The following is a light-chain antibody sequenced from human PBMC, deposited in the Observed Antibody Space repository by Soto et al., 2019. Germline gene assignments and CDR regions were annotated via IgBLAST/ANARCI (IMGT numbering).Light chain of an antibody. CDR2: DAS. CDR1: QSISSW. V-gene: IGKV1-5*01. CDR3: QQYNSYSLIT. J-gene: IGKJ5*01. Sequence: DIQMTQSPSTLSASVGDRVTITGLSSQSISSWLAWYQQKPGKAPKLLTYDASSLESGVPSRFSGSGSGTEFTLTISSLQPDDFATYYCQQYNSYSLITFGQGTRLEIK.